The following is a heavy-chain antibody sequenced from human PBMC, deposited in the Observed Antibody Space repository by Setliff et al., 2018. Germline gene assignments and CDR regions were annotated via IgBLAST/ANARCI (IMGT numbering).Heavy chain of an antibody. V-gene: IGHV1-18*01. CDR3: SRLVRYCTTTTCQTLSGGEH. J-gene: IGHJ4*02. CDR1: GYAFNNYG. CDR2: INAYNGNT. D-gene: IGHD2-8*01. Sequence: ASVKVSCKASGYAFNNYGIAWVRQAPGQGLEWMGWINAYNGNTFYAPKLQDRVTMTTDTSTATAYLELRSLRSDDAALYFCSRLVRYCTTTTCQTLSGGEHWGQGTLVTVSS.